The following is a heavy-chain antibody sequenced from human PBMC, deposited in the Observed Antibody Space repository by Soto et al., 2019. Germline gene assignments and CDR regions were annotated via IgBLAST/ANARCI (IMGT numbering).Heavy chain of an antibody. D-gene: IGHD2-15*01. CDR2: VSIGGST. J-gene: IGHJ4*02. CDR3: AKRRGAGGHFDY. CDR1: GFTFSSYA. Sequence: DVQLLESGGGLVQPEGSLRLSCAASGFTFSSYAMGWVRQGPGKGLEWVSVVSIGGSTHYADSVRGRFTISRDTSKNSLSLQMNSLTAEDTTVYFCAKRRGAGGHFDYWGQGDLVTVSS. V-gene: IGHV3-23*01.